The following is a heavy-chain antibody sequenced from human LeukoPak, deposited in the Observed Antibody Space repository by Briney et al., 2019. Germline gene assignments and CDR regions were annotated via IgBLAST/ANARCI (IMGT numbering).Heavy chain of an antibody. CDR2: ISGSGGST. CDR1: GFTFSSYA. CDR3: ASMQWLVLPIYAFDI. D-gene: IGHD6-19*01. V-gene: IGHV3-23*01. Sequence: GGSLSLSCAASGFTFSSYAMSWVRQAPGKGLEWVSAISGSGGSTYYADPVKGRFTISRDNSKNTLYLQMNGLRAEDTAVYYCASMQWLVLPIYAFDIWGQGTMVTVSS. J-gene: IGHJ3*02.